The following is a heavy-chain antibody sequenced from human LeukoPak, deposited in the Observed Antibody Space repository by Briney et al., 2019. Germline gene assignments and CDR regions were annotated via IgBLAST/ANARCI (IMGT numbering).Heavy chain of an antibody. J-gene: IGHJ6*02. CDR2: ISSSGSTI. V-gene: IGHV3-11*01. Sequence: GRSLRLSCAASGFTFSDYYMSWIRQAPGKGLEWVSYISSSGSTIYYADSVKGRFTISRDNAKNSLYLQMNSLRAEDTAVYYCASGPPIAAAVINEGMDVWGQGTTVTVSS. D-gene: IGHD6-13*01. CDR1: GFTFSDYY. CDR3: ASGPPIAAAVINEGMDV.